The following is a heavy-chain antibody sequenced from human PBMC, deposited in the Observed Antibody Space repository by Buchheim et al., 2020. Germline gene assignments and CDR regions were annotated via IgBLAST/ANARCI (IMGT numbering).Heavy chain of an antibody. CDR1: GGSISSSSYY. J-gene: IGHJ6*02. D-gene: IGHD5-18*01. CDR3: ARIRKPEIQLWLPGDYYGMDV. Sequence: QLQLQESGPGLVKPSETLSLTCTVSGGSISSSSYYWGWIRQPPGKGLEWIGSIYYSGSTYYNPSLKSRVTISVDTSKNQFSLKLSSVTAADTAVYYCARIRKPEIQLWLPGDYYGMDVWGQGTT. V-gene: IGHV4-39*07. CDR2: IYYSGST.